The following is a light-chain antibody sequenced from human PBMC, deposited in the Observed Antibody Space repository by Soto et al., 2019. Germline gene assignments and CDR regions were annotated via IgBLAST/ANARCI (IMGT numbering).Light chain of an antibody. CDR1: QSISSY. V-gene: IGKV1-39*01. CDR3: QQSYSTLFT. CDR2: AAS. Sequence: DIQMTQSPSSLSASVGDRVTITCRASQSISSYLNWYQQKPGKVPKLLIYAASSLQSGVPSRFSGSGSGTDFTLTISSLQPEDVATYYCQQSYSTLFTFGPGTKVDIK. J-gene: IGKJ3*01.